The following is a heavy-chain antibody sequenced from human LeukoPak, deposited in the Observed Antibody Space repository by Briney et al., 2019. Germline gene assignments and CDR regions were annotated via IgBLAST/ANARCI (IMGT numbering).Heavy chain of an antibody. Sequence: GGSLRLPCVASGFTFSSYTMNWVRQAPGKGLEWVSIISSSSSYIYYADSVKGRFTISRDNSKNTLYLQMNGLRAEDTAVYYCAKDSAKKYDDYWGQGTLVTVSS. CDR1: GFTFSSYT. J-gene: IGHJ4*02. CDR2: ISSSSSYI. D-gene: IGHD2/OR15-2a*01. V-gene: IGHV3-21*04. CDR3: AKDSAKKYDDY.